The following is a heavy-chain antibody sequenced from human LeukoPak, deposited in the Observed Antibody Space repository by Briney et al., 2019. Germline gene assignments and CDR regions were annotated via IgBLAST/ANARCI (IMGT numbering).Heavy chain of an antibody. J-gene: IGHJ4*02. CDR1: GFTFSSYS. CDR3: ARVLTPGMFDY. V-gene: IGHV3-48*01. CDR2: ISSSSSTI. Sequence: GGSLRLSCAASGFTFSSYSMNWVRQAPGKGLEWVSYISSSSSTIYYADSVKGRFTISRDNAKNSLYLQMNSLRAEDTAVYYCARVLTPGMFDYWGQGTLVTVSS.